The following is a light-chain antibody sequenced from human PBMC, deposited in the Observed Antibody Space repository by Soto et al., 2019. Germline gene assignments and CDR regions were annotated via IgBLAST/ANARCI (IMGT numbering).Light chain of an antibody. J-gene: IGKJ1*01. CDR3: QQFGSWT. CDR2: GTS. V-gene: IGKV3-20*01. Sequence: EIVLTQSPGTLSLSPGERATLSCRASHSVTSNYLAWYQHKPGQAPRLVIFGTSRRATGIPDRFSGSGSGTDFTLTISRLEPEDFAVYYCQQFGSWTFGQGTKVDIK. CDR1: HSVTSNY.